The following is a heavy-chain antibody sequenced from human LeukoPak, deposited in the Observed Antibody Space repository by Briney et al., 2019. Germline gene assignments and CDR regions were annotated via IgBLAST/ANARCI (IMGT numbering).Heavy chain of an antibody. V-gene: IGHV1-2*02. CDR3: ARAEISVTTGDLDL. CDR1: GYTFSGYY. CDR2: INPHSGYT. Sequence: ASVKVSCKASGYTFSGYYIHWVRQAPGQGLEWAGWINPHSGYTKFAQKFQGRVTMTRDTSSSTAYMELKRLASDDTAVYYCARAEISVTTGDLDLWGQGALVIVSS. D-gene: IGHD4-17*01. J-gene: IGHJ5*02.